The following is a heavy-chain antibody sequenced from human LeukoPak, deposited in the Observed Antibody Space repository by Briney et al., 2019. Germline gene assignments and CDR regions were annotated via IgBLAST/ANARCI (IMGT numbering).Heavy chain of an antibody. CDR2: ISYSGST. J-gene: IGHJ6*03. D-gene: IGHD3-22*01. V-gene: IGHV4-30-4*07. CDR1: GGSISSGGYS. Sequence: SETLSLTCTVSGGSISSGGYSWSWLRQPPGKGLEWIGYISYSGSTYHNPSLKSRVSISVDTSKNQFSLKLSSVTAADTAVYYCARGGYYYDSSGYFPSMDVWGKGTTVTVSS. CDR3: ARGGYYYDSSGYFPSMDV.